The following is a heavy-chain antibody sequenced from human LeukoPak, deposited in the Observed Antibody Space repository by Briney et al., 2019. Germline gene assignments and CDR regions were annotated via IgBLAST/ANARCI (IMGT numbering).Heavy chain of an antibody. J-gene: IGHJ4*02. Sequence: PGGSLRLSCAAPGFTFSSYWMHWVRQAPGKGLVWVSRINSDGSRTNYADSVKGRFTISRDNAENTLYLQLNSLRVEDTAVYDCVRGADTGYSSDSWGQGTLVTVSS. CDR2: INSDGSRT. CDR3: VRGADTGYSSDS. V-gene: IGHV3-74*01. D-gene: IGHD3-9*01. CDR1: GFTFSSYW.